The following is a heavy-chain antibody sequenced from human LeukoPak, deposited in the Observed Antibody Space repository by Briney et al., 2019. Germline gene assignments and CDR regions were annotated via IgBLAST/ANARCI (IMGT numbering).Heavy chain of an antibody. CDR1: GFTFSGYW. CDR3: ARDLEI. V-gene: IGHV3-7*01. CDR2: IKQDGSEK. J-gene: IGHJ3*02. Sequence: GGSLRLSCVASGFTFSGYWMTWVRQPSGKGLEWVAIIKQDGSEKYYVNSVKGRFTISRDNAKNSLYLQLNILRAEDTAVYYCARDLEIWGQGTMVTVSS.